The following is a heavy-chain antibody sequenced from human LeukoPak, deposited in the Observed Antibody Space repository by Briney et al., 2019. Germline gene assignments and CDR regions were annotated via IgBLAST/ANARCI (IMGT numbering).Heavy chain of an antibody. J-gene: IGHJ4*02. CDR1: GFTFSDYD. CDR3: VRGPYCSGGSCNGHFDY. D-gene: IGHD2-15*01. Sequence: GGSLRLSCAASGFTFSDYDMYWVRQSTGKGLEWVSAIGTAGDTYYPGSVKGRFTNSRENAKNSLYLQMNSLRVGDTAVYYCVRGPYCSGGSCNGHFDYWGQGTLVTVSS. CDR2: IGTAGDT. V-gene: IGHV3-13*01.